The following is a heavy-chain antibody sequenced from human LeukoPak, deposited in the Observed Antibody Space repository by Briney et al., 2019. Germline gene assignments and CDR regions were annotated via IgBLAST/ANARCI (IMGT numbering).Heavy chain of an antibody. CDR2: INSNGSST. V-gene: IGHV3-74*01. CDR1: GFTFSNYW. CDR3: ARDSTGTTDY. J-gene: IGHJ4*02. D-gene: IGHD1-7*01. Sequence: QPGGSLTLSCAASGFTFSNYWMHWVRQAPGKGLVWVSRINSNGSSTNYADSVKGRFTISRDNAKNTLYLQMSSLRAEDTAVYYCARDSTGTTDYWGQGTLVTVSS.